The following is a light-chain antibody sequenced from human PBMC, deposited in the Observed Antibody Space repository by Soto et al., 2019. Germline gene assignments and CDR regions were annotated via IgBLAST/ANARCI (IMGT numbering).Light chain of an antibody. CDR1: QSCSSW. CDR3: QQYNNYPWT. Sequence: DIQMTQSPSTRSASVGVTVTITCRASQSCSSWLAWYQQKPGKAPNLLIYDASNLESGVPSRFSGSGSGTQFTLTISSLQPDDFATYYCQQYNNYPWTFGQGTKVEIK. J-gene: IGKJ1*01. V-gene: IGKV1-5*01. CDR2: DAS.